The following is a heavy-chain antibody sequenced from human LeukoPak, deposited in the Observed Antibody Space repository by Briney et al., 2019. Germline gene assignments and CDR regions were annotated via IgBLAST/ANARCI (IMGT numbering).Heavy chain of an antibody. D-gene: IGHD6-13*01. CDR3: AKGDSSSWYFDY. J-gene: IGHJ4*02. CDR2: IRYDGSNK. CDR1: GFTFSSYG. Sequence: GGSLRLSCAAAGFTFSSYGMHWVRPAPGKGLEWVAFIRYDGSNKYYADSVKGRFTISRDNSKNTLYLQMNSLRAEDTAVYYCAKGDSSSWYFDYWGQGTLVTVSS. V-gene: IGHV3-30*02.